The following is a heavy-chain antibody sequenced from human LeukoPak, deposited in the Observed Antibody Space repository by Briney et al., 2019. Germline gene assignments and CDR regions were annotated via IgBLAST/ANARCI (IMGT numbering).Heavy chain of an antibody. D-gene: IGHD1-20*01. CDR1: GESFSGYY. V-gene: IGHV4-34*01. CDR3: ARGHNWNLDY. J-gene: IGHJ4*02. CDR2: INHGGST. Sequence: SETLSLTCAVYGESFSGYYWSWIRQPPGKGLEWIGEINHGGSTKYTPSLTGRVTISVDTSKNQFSLQLTSVTAADTAVYYCARGHNWNLDYWGQGTLVTISS.